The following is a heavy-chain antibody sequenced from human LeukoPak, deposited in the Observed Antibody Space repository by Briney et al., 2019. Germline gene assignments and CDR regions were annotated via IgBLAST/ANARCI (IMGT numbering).Heavy chain of an antibody. CDR1: GYTFTSYG. V-gene: IGHV1-18*01. CDR2: ISAYNGNT. D-gene: IGHD2-15*01. J-gene: IGHJ4*02. CDR3: ARDSHCSGGSCYSNY. Sequence: GASVKVSCKASGYTFTSYGISWVRQAPGQGLEWMGWISAYNGNTNYAQKLQGRVTMTTDTSTSTAYMELSSLRSEDTAVYYCARDSHCSGGSCYSNYWGQGTLVTVSS.